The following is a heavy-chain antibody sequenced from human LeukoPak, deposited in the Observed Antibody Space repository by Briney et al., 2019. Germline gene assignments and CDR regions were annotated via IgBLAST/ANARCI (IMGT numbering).Heavy chain of an antibody. D-gene: IGHD3-10*01. V-gene: IGHV1-69*06. J-gene: IGHJ5*02. Sequence: GASVKVSCKASGGTFSSYAISWVRQAPGQGLEWMGGIIPIFGTANYAQKFQGRVTITADKSTSTAYMELSSLRSEDTAVYYCARVIMVRGDKGAWFDPWGRGTLVTVSS. CDR1: GGTFSSYA. CDR3: ARVIMVRGDKGAWFDP. CDR2: IIPIFGTA.